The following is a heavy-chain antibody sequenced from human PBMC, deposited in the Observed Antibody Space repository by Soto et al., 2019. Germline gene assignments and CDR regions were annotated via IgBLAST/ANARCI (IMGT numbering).Heavy chain of an antibody. CDR3: ARERDHRDYDYGLDY. CDR1: GYTFTRFA. CDR2: IIPGNDNT. D-gene: IGHD5-12*01. J-gene: IGHJ4*02. Sequence: QVQLVQSGAEVKKPGASVKVSCKASGYTFTRFAVHWVRQAPGQRLEWMGWIIPGNDNTKYSQKFQDRITITSDTSASTVYMELCSLKSEDTAVYYCARERDHRDYDYGLDYWGQGTLVTVSS. V-gene: IGHV1-3*01.